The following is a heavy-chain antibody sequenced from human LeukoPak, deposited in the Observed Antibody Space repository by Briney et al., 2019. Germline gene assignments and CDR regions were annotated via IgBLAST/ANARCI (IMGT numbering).Heavy chain of an antibody. Sequence: GGSLRLSCAASGFAFSSNWMSWVRQAPGRGLELVANISPDGSGKYCMDSVKGRCAISRDNARSSLDLQMNSLRAEDTALYYCAKDIGSFLWFGDDAFDIWGQGTMVTVSS. J-gene: IGHJ3*02. CDR3: AKDIGSFLWFGDDAFDI. CDR1: GFAFSSNW. V-gene: IGHV3-7*03. D-gene: IGHD3-10*01. CDR2: ISPDGSGK.